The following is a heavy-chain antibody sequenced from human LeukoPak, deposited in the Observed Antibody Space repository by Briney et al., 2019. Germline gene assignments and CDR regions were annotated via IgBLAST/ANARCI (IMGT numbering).Heavy chain of an antibody. V-gene: IGHV4-34*01. Sequence: SETLSLTCAVYGGSFSGYYWSWIRQPPGKGLEWIGEINHSGSTNYNPSLKSRVTISVDMSKNQFSLKLSSVTAADTAVYYCARGYDFWSGYYRYRYFDLWGRGTLVTVSS. J-gene: IGHJ2*01. D-gene: IGHD3-3*01. CDR1: GGSFSGYY. CDR3: ARGYDFWSGYYRYRYFDL. CDR2: INHSGST.